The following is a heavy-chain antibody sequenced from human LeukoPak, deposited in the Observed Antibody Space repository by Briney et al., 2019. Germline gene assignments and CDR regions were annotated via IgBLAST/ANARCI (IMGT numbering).Heavy chain of an antibody. CDR3: ARDRGGYYYDSSASFAYYFDY. V-gene: IGHV3-11*04. D-gene: IGHD3-22*01. Sequence: GGSLRLSCAASGFTFSDYYMSWIRQAPGKGLEWVSYISSSGSTIYYADSVKGRFTISRDNAKNSLYLQMNSLRAEDTAVYYCARDRGGYYYDSSASFAYYFDYWGQGTLVTVSS. J-gene: IGHJ4*02. CDR1: GFTFSDYY. CDR2: ISSSGSTI.